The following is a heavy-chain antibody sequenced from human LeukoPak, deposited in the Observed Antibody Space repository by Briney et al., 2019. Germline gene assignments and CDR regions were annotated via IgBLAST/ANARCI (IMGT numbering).Heavy chain of an antibody. CDR1: GFTFSSYG. V-gene: IGHV3-30*18. CDR2: ISYDGSDK. Sequence: GGSLRLSCAASGFTFSSYGMHWVSQAPGKGLEWVAVISYDGSDKNYADSVKGRFTISRDNSKNTLYLQMNSLRAEDTAVYYCAYDSSGYYYTPGDYWGQGTLVTVSS. J-gene: IGHJ4*02. CDR3: AYDSSGYYYTPGDY. D-gene: IGHD3-22*01.